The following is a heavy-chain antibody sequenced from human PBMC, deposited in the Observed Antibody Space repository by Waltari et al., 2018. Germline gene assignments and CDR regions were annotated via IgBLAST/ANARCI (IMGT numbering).Heavy chain of an antibody. Sequence: EVQLLQSGAELKEPGTTVRIPCQVSGYTFSDYYIHWVQQAPGKGLRWMGLVDPEDGETIYADNFQGRVTISADTSTDTAFMELSSLRSEDTAVFYCATALGDSSSASRPFDFWGQGTMITVSS. CDR2: VDPEDGET. CDR3: ATALGDSSSASRPFDF. V-gene: IGHV1-69-2*01. J-gene: IGHJ3*01. D-gene: IGHD6-19*01. CDR1: GYTFSDYY.